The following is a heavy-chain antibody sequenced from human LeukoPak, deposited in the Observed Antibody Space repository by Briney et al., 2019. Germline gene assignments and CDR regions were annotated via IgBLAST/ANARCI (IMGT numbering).Heavy chain of an antibody. Sequence: GGSLRLSCAATGFTFSSYWMGWVRQAPGKGLEWVANLKPDGSDKYYVDSVKGRYTISRDNAKNSLYLQMDSLRAEDTAMYFCARVDCTGCSCYSGFDCWSQGTLLTVSA. D-gene: IGHD2-15*01. V-gene: IGHV3-7*01. J-gene: IGHJ4*02. CDR3: ARVDCTGCSCYSGFDC. CDR1: GFTFSSYW. CDR2: LKPDGSDK.